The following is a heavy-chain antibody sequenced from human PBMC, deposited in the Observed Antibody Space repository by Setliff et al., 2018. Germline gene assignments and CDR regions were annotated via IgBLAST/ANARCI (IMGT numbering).Heavy chain of an antibody. CDR1: GSSINNTTYY. D-gene: IGHD2-8*02. CDR2: INHSGST. CDR3: TVYNTGSSKDHY. J-gene: IGHJ4*02. Sequence: SETLSLTCTVSGSSINNTTYYWAWIRQPPGKGLEWIGEINHSGSTNYNPSLKSRVTISVDTSKNQFSLKLSSVTAADTALYYCTVYNTGSSKDHYWGQGTPVTVSS. V-gene: IGHV4-39*07.